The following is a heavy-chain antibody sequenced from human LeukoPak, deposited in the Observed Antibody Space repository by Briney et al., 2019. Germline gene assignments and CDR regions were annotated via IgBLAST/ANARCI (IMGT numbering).Heavy chain of an antibody. V-gene: IGHV3-23*01. D-gene: IGHD3-16*01. J-gene: IGHJ5*02. CDR3: ARDHRSDSLGS. CDR1: GLTFRNYA. Sequence: GGSLRLSCAASGLTFRNYAMSWVRQAPGKGLEWVSVICANDGNTYYADAVKGRFTISRDNAKNSLYLQMNSLRAEDTAVYYCARDHRSDSLGSWGQGTLVTVSS. CDR2: ICANDGNT.